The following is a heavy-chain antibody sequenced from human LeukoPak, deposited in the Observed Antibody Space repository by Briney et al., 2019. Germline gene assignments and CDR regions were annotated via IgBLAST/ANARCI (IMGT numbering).Heavy chain of an antibody. CDR2: IYYSGST. CDR3: ARGGYSHLPLDIRIDV. CDR1: GGSISSYY. D-gene: IGHD6-13*01. J-gene: IGHJ6*02. V-gene: IGHV4-59*01. Sequence: SETLSLTCTVSGGSISSYYWSWIRQPPGKGLEWIGYIYYSGSTNYNPSLKSRVTISVDTSKNQFSLKLSSVTAADTAVYYCARGGYSHLPLDIRIDVWGQGTTLTV.